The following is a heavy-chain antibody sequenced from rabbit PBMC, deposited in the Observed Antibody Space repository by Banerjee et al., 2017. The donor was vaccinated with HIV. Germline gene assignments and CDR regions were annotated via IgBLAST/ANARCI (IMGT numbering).Heavy chain of an antibody. D-gene: IGHD4-2*01. CDR1: GFSFSNKFV. V-gene: IGHV1S45*01. J-gene: IGHJ4*01. Sequence: QEQLEESGGGLVKPEGSLTLTCTASGFSFSNKFVMCWVRQAPGKGLEWIACINTSTGNTVYANWAKGRFTISKTSSTTVTLQMTSLTVADTATYFCARGDAGYAGSSYATFDLWGPGTLVTVS. CDR2: INTSTGNT. CDR3: ARGDAGYAGSSYATFDL.